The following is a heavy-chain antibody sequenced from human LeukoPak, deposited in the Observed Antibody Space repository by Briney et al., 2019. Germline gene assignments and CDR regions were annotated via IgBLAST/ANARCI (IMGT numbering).Heavy chain of an antibody. D-gene: IGHD1-26*01. CDR2: ISAYNGNT. CDR3: ATGRPWDLLNY. CDR1: GYTFTSYG. J-gene: IGHJ4*02. V-gene: IGHV1-18*01. Sequence: ASVKVSCKASGYTFTSYGISWVRQAPGQGLEWMGWISAYNGNTNYAQKFQGRVTMTEDTSTDTAYMELSSLRSEDTAVYYCATGRPWDLLNYWGQGTLVTVSS.